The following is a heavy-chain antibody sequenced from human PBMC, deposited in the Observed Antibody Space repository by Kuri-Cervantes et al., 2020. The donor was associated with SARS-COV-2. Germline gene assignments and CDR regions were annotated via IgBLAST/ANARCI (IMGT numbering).Heavy chain of an antibody. D-gene: IGHD3-16*01. CDR1: GGSISSSSYY. CDR3: ARAWGY. V-gene: IGHV4-39*07. Sequence: SQTLSLTCTVSGGSISSSSYYWSWIRQPPGKGLEWIGEINHSGSTNYNPSLKSRVTISVDTSKNQFSLKLSSVTAADTAVYYCARAWGYWGQGTLVNVSS. CDR2: INHSGST. J-gene: IGHJ4*02.